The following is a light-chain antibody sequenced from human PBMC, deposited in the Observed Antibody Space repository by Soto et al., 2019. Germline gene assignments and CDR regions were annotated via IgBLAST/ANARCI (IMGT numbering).Light chain of an antibody. V-gene: IGLV2-11*01. J-gene: IGLJ1*01. CDR2: DVS. CDR1: SSDVGGYNY. Sequence: QSALTQPRSVSGSPGQSVTISCTGTSSDVGGYNYVSWYQQHPGKAPKLMIYDVSKRPSGVPDRFSGSKSGNTVSLTISGLQAEDEADYYCCSNAGSFYVFGTGTKVTVL. CDR3: CSNAGSFYV.